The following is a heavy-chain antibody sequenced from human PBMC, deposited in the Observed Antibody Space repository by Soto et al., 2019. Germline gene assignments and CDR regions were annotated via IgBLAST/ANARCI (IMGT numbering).Heavy chain of an antibody. CDR1: GDSIKTHY. D-gene: IGHD6-13*01. V-gene: IGHV4-59*11. CDR3: ARYRREAVAGYTLDN. Sequence: PSETLSLTCNVTGDSIKTHYWSWIRQAPGKGLEWIGYIYYSGSTLYNPSLKRRVTISADTAKNQFSLRLTSLTAADTAVYYCARYRREAVAGYTLDNWGQGILVTVSS. CDR2: IYYSGST. J-gene: IGHJ4*02.